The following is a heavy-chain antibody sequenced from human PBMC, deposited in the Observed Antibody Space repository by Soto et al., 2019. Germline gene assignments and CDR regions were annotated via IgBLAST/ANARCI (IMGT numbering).Heavy chain of an antibody. J-gene: IGHJ4*02. CDR2: IYYSGTT. CDR3: ATHGGTTALRFDS. CDR1: GGSISNDNYF. D-gene: IGHD3-16*01. Sequence: QLQLQESGPGLVKPSETLSLTCTVSGGSISNDNYFWGWIRQPPGKGLEWIGTIYYSGTTYYNPSLRSRVTLSVDTSKNQYSLKLSSMTAADTAVYYCATHGGTTALRFDSWGQGTLVTVSS. V-gene: IGHV4-39*01.